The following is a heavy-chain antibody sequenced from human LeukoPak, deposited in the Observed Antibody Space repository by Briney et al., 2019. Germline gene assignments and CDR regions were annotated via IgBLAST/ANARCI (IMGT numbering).Heavy chain of an antibody. CDR3: ARDRHKYKYDGSGYPPY. CDR2: VYYSGST. Sequence: SETLSLTCTVSGGSISSSDFYWGWIRQPPGKGLEWIGSVYYSGSTSYTPPLKSRVTISVDTSKNQFSLKLSSVTAADTAVYYCARDRHKYKYDGSGYPPYWGQGTLVTVSS. V-gene: IGHV4-39*07. J-gene: IGHJ4*02. CDR1: GGSISSSDFY. D-gene: IGHD3-22*01.